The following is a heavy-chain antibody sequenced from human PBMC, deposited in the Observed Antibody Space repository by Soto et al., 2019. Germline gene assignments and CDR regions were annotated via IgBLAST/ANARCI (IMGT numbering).Heavy chain of an antibody. V-gene: IGHV4-59*01. J-gene: IGHJ3*02. CDR1: GGSISSYY. Sequence: QVQLQESGPGLVKPSETLSLTCTVSGGSISSYYWSWIRQPPGKGLEWIGYIYYSGSTNYNPSLKSRVTISVDTSKNQFSLKLSSVTAADTALCYCASEGVGRSGGSYRRGAFDIWGQGTMVTVSS. CDR2: IYYSGST. D-gene: IGHD2-15*01. CDR3: ASEGVGRSGGSYRRGAFDI.